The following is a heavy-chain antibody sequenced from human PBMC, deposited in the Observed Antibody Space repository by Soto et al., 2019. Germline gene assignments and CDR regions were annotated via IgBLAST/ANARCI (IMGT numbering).Heavy chain of an antibody. CDR2: IIPILGIA. V-gene: IGHV1-69*02. CDR3: AGPLMTTVTMEDAFDI. CDR1: GDTFSSYT. D-gene: IGHD4-17*01. Sequence: QVQLVQSGAEVKKPGSSVKVSCKASGDTFSSYTISWVRQAPAQGLEWMGRIIPILGIANYAQKFQGRVTITADKSTSTAYMELSSLRSEDTAVYYCAGPLMTTVTMEDAFDIWGQGTMVTVSS. J-gene: IGHJ3*02.